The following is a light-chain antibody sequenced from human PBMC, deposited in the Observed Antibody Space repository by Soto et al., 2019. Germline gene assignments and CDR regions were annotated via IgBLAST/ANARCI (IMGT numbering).Light chain of an antibody. CDR2: AAS. CDR3: QKYNSAPLT. J-gene: IGKJ4*01. V-gene: IGKV1-27*01. Sequence: DIPMTQSPSSLSASVGDRVTITCRASQGISSYLAWYQQKPGKVPKVLIYAASTLQSGVPSRFSGSGSGTDFTLTISSLQPEDAATYYCQKYNSAPLTFGGGTKVEIK. CDR1: QGISSY.